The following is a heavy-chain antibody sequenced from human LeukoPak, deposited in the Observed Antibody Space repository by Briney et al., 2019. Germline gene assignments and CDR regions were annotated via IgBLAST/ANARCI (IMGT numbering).Heavy chain of an antibody. CDR1: GYTFTSYG. J-gene: IGHJ5*02. CDR2: ISAYNGNT. D-gene: IGHD6-13*01. Sequence: ASVKVSCKASGYTFTSYGISWVRQAPGQGLEWMGWISAYNGNTNYAQKLQGRVTMTTDTSTSTAYMELRSLRSDDTAVYYCAGAGRIAAAGNWFDPWGQGTLVTVSS. V-gene: IGHV1-18*01. CDR3: AGAGRIAAAGNWFDP.